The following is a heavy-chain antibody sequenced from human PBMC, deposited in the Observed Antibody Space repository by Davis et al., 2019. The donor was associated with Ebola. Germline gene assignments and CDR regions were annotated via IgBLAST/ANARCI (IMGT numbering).Heavy chain of an antibody. D-gene: IGHD3-3*01. CDR3: ARDPDPYYDFWSGYYTGNCFDP. V-gene: IGHV3-7*01. J-gene: IGHJ5*02. CDR2: IKQDGSEK. Sequence: GESLKISCAASGFTFSSYWMSWVRPAPGKGLEWVANIKQDGSEKYYVDSVKGRFTISRDNAKTSLYLQMNSLRAEDTAVYYCARDPDPYYDFWSGYYTGNCFDPGGQGTLVTVSS. CDR1: GFTFSSYW.